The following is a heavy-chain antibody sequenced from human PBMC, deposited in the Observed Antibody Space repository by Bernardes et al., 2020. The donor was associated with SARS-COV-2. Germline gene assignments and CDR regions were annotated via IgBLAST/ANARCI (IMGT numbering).Heavy chain of an antibody. CDR2: INPNSGDT. D-gene: IGHD5-12*01. CDR3: ARSPYSAYGYRYYPMDV. CDR1: GYTFPGYY. V-gene: IGHV1-2*02. Sequence: ASVKVSCKASGYTFPGYYLHWVRQAPGQGLEWMGWINPNSGDTNYAQKFKGRVTMTRDTAISTAYMELSRLRSDDTAVYFCARSPYSAYGYRYYPMDVWGQGTTVTVSS. J-gene: IGHJ6*01.